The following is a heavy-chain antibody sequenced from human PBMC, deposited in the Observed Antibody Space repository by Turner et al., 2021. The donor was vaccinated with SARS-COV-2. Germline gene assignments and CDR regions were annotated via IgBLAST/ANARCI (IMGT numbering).Heavy chain of an antibody. CDR2: IYYRGST. CDR1: GGSISSYY. CDR3: ARELTNNWFDP. Sequence: QVLLQASGPGLVKPSETLSLTCTVFGGSISSYYWAWIRQPPGKRLEWIGYIYYRGSTNYNPSLKSRVTISVDTSKNQFSLKLTSVTAADTAVYFCARELTNNWFDPWGQGTLVTVSS. V-gene: IGHV4-59*01. J-gene: IGHJ5*02. D-gene: IGHD3-10*01.